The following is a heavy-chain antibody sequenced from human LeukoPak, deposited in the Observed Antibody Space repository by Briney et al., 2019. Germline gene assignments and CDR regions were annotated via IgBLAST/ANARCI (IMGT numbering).Heavy chain of an antibody. V-gene: IGHV3-73*01. J-gene: IGHJ3*02. CDR2: IKNKYNNYAT. D-gene: IGHD1-26*01. CDR3: TRLRGTYFGSDI. CDR1: GFIFSDSA. Sequence: PGGSLRLSCAASGFIFSDSAVHWVRQVSGKGLEWVGRIKNKYNNYATAYAASVKGRSTISRDDSKNVAYLQMNSLKMEDTAIYYCTRLRGTYFGSDIWGQGTRVTVSS.